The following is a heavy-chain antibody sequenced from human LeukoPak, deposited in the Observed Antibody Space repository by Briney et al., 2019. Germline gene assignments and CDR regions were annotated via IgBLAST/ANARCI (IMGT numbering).Heavy chain of an antibody. Sequence: SSETLSLTCTISGGSINNYYWSWIRQPPGKGLEWIGYMFYSGSAKYNPSLKSRVTMSVDMSKNQFSLNLSSVTAADTAVYYCARTATRGNWFDPWGQGTLVTVSS. CDR1: GGSINNYY. V-gene: IGHV4-59*01. CDR2: MFYSGSA. CDR3: ARTATRGNWFDP. D-gene: IGHD1-7*01. J-gene: IGHJ5*02.